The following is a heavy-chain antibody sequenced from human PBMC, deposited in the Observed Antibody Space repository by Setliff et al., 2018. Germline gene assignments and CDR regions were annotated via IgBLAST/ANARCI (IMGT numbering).Heavy chain of an antibody. Sequence: GASVKVSCKASGYTLTNYYMHWVRQAPGQGLEWMGIINPSGGLTRYAQKFQGRVTMTRDTSASTAYMELSSLRSEDTAIYYCARGDFYYYFYMDVWGKGTTVTVSS. V-gene: IGHV1-46*01. CDR2: INPSGGLT. CDR3: ARGDFYYYFYMDV. CDR1: GYTLTNYY. J-gene: IGHJ6*03.